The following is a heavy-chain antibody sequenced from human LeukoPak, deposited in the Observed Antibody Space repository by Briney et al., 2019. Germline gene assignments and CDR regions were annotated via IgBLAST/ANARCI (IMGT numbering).Heavy chain of an antibody. CDR1: GGSFSGYY. J-gene: IGHJ6*03. Sequence: SETLSLTCAVYGGSFSGYYWSWIRQPPGKGLEWIGEINHSGSTNYNPSLKSRVTISVDTSKNQFSLKLSSVTAADTAVYYCARAVQEYYYDSSGYYYRKNYYYYMDVWGKGTTVTISS. V-gene: IGHV4-34*01. CDR3: ARAVQEYYYDSSGYYYRKNYYYYMDV. D-gene: IGHD3-22*01. CDR2: INHSGST.